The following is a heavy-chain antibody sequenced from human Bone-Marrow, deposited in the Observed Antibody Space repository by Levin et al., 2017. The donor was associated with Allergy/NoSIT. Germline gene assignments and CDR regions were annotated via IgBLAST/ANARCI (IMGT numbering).Heavy chain of an antibody. J-gene: IGHJ1*01. CDR1: GFFFNNAW. D-gene: IGHD4-23*01. CDR3: STALSTGVF. Sequence: AGGSLRLSCAASGFFFNNAWMHWVRQAPGKGLEWVGRIKSNSDDGTADYAAPVKGRFIISRDDSKNTLYLQMNSLKAEDTAVYYCSTALSTGVFWGQGTLVTVSS. V-gene: IGHV3-15*07. CDR2: IKSNSDDGTA.